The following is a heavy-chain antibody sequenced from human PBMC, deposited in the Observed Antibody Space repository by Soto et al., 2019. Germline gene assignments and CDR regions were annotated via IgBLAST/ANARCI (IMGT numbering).Heavy chain of an antibody. J-gene: IGHJ4*02. CDR3: SPLKPDCNKNSCYYADY. CDR1: GYDFNTNW. D-gene: IGHD3-3*01. Sequence: GESLKISCRGSGYDFNTNWFGWVRQLPGRGLEWVGIMYPGDSDTRLLPSLQGQVTLSADVAVSTAFLQWHSLKTSDSGMYFCSPLKPDCNKNSCYYADYWGQGTSVTVSS. V-gene: IGHV5-51*01. CDR2: MYPGDSDT.